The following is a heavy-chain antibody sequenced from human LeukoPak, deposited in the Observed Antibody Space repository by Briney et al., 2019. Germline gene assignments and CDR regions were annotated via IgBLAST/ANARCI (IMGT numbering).Heavy chain of an antibody. V-gene: IGHV1-2*02. J-gene: IGHJ3*02. CDR1: GYTFTDYF. Sequence: GASVKVSCKASGYTFTDYFMNWVRQAPGQGLEWMGWINPKSGGTVYAQKFQGRVSMTRDASISTAYMELSRLRSDDTAVYYCARAGVWDYDDSSGYHNAAFDIWGQGTMVTVSS. CDR3: ARAGVWDYDDSSGYHNAAFDI. CDR2: INPKSGGT. D-gene: IGHD3-22*01.